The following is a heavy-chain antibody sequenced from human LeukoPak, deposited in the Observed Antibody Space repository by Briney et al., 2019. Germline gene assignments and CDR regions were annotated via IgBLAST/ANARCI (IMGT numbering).Heavy chain of an antibody. J-gene: IGHJ4*02. CDR3: ARPYYYDSSGYYYLDY. V-gene: IGHV1-69*06. Sequence: GSSVKVSCKASGGTFSSYAISWVRQAPGQGLEWMGGIIPIFGTANYAQKFQGRVTITADKSTSTAYMELSSLRSEDTAVYYCARPYYYDSSGYYYLDYWGQGTLVTVSS. CDR1: GGTFSSYA. CDR2: IIPIFGTA. D-gene: IGHD3-22*01.